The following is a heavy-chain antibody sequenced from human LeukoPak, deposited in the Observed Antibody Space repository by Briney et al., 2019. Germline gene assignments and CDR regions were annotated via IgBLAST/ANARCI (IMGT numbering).Heavy chain of an antibody. Sequence: ASVMVSCKVSGYTLTELSMHWVRQAPGKGLEWMGGFDPEDGETIYAQKFQGRVTMTEDTSTDTAYMELSSLRSEDTAVYYCHAYYYGSGIDDDYWGQGTLVTVSS. V-gene: IGHV1-24*01. D-gene: IGHD3-10*01. J-gene: IGHJ4*02. CDR2: FDPEDGET. CDR3: HAYYYGSGIDDDY. CDR1: GYTLTELS.